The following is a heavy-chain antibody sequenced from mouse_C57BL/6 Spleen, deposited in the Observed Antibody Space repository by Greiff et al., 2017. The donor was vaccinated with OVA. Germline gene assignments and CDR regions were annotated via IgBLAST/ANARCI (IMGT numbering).Heavy chain of an antibody. CDR3: VKSSGYPYYFDY. J-gene: IGHJ2*01. D-gene: IGHD3-2*02. CDR2: IHPNSGST. V-gene: IGHV1-64*01. CDR1: GYTFTSYW. Sequence: VKLQQPGAELVKPGASVKLSCKASGYTFTSYWMHWVKQRPGQGLEWIGMIHPNSGSTNYNEKFKSKATLTVDKSSSTAYMQLSSLTSEDSAVYYCVKSSGYPYYFDYWGQGTTLTVSS.